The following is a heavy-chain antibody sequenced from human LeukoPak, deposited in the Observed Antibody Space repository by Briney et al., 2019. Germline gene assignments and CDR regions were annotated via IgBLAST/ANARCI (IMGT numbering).Heavy chain of an antibody. V-gene: IGHV3-30-3*01. CDR1: GFTFRSYA. Sequence: GGTLRLSCAASGFTFRSYAMHWVRQAPGKGLEWVALISYDGSNKYYADSVKGRFTISRDNSKNTLYLQMNSLRAEDTAVYYCARDGGTYYYDNSGYYETSYYFDYWGQGTLVTVSS. J-gene: IGHJ4*02. CDR2: ISYDGSNK. D-gene: IGHD3-22*01. CDR3: ARDGGTYYYDNSGYYETSYYFDY.